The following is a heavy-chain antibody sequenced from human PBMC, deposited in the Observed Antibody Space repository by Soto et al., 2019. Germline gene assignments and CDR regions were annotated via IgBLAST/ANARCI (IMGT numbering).Heavy chain of an antibody. D-gene: IGHD3-16*01. J-gene: IGHJ6*02. V-gene: IGHV4-59*02. Sequence: TSETLSLTCTVCGGSVGSYYWNWLRQPAGKGLEWIGYVYYTGSTNYNPSLEGRATISVDSSKNQVSLNLRSVTAADSATYYCARVITYHYGMDVWRQGITVTVSS. CDR1: GGSVGSYY. CDR3: ARVITYHYGMDV. CDR2: VYYTGST.